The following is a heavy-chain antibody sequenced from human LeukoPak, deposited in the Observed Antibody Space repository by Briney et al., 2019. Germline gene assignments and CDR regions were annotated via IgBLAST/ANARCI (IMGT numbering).Heavy chain of an antibody. D-gene: IGHD6-13*01. J-gene: IGHJ5*02. CDR1: GYTFTIYD. CDR2: MNPNRGNT. CDR3: ARVDSSAGSWYEGWFDP. V-gene: IGHV1-8*03. Sequence: GASVKVSCKASGYTFTIYDINWVRQATGQGLEWMGWMNPNRGNTGYAQKFQGRVTITRNTSISTAYMELSSLRSEDTAVYYCARVDSSAGSWYEGWFDPWGQGTLVTVSS.